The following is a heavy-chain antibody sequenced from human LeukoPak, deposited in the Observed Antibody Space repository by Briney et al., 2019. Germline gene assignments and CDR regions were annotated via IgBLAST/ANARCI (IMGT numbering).Heavy chain of an antibody. Sequence: GGSLRLSCSASGFTFSSYAMHWVRQAPGKGLEYVSAITINIDRTFYADSVQGRFTISRDNSANTFLQMSSLRPEDTAVYYCVKPARGSGIQNGFDYWGQGTLVTVSS. CDR2: ITINIDRT. CDR3: VKPARGSGIQNGFDY. CDR1: GFTFSSYA. J-gene: IGHJ4*02. D-gene: IGHD3-10*01. V-gene: IGHV3-64D*06.